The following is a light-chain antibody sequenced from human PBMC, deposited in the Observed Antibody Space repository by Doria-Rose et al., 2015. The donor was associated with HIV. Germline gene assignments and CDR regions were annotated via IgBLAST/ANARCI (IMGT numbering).Light chain of an antibody. J-gene: IGKJ5*01. CDR1: QSVSTD. CDR2: GAS. CDR3: HQYNNWPT. Sequence: DIVMTQTPETLSVSPGESATLSCRASQSVSTDLAWNQHKPGQATRLLIWGASTRSTGIPARFSGSGSGTEFTLTISSLQSEDFAIYFCHQYNNWPTFGQGTRLDIK. V-gene: IGKV3-15*01.